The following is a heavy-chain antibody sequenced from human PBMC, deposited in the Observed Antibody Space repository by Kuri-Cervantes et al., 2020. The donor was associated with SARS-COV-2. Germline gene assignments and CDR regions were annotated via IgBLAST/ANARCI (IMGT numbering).Heavy chain of an antibody. CDR3: AKDKGWLRQTAGLDY. CDR1: GFTFSSYG. V-gene: IGHV3-30*18. J-gene: IGHJ4*02. CDR2: ISYDGSNK. D-gene: IGHD5-12*01. Sequence: GESLKISCAASGFTFSSYGMHWVRQAPGKGLEWVAVISYDGSNKYYADSVKGRFTISRDNSKNTLYLQMNSLRAEDTAVYYCAKDKGWLRQTAGLDYWGQGTRVTGYS.